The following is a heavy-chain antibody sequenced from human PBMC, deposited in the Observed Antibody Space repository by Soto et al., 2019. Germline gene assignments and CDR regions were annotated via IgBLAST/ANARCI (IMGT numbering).Heavy chain of an antibody. CDR2: MNPNTGDT. Sequence: QVHLVQSGAEVKKPGASVKVSCKASGYTFISYDINWVRQATGQGLEWMGWMNPNTGDTGYAQKFQGRVTITRNTSINTANLELNSLRSDDTAVYFCARGDVYSFDSWGQGNLVTVSS. J-gene: IGHJ4*02. CDR3: ARGDVYSFDS. D-gene: IGHD4-4*01. V-gene: IGHV1-8*01. CDR1: GYTFISYD.